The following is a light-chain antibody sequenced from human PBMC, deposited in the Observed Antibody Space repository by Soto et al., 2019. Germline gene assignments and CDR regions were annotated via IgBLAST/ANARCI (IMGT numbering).Light chain of an antibody. Sequence: DIQMTQSPSTLSASVGDRVTITCRASQSISSWLAWYQQKPGKAPKLLIYKASTLQSGVPSSFSGSESGTEFTLAISSLQPDDSATYYRQQYNATWTFGQGTKVE. CDR3: QQYNATWT. J-gene: IGKJ1*01. CDR1: QSISSW. V-gene: IGKV1-5*03. CDR2: KAS.